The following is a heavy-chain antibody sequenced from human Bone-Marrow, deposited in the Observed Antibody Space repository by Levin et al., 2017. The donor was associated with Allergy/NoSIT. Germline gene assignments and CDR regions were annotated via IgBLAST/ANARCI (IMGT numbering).Heavy chain of an antibody. Sequence: PGESLKISCAASGFTFSDYYMTWIRQAPGKGLEWLSYISSSGTTIHYADSVRGRFTISRDNAKNSLYLQMNNLRAEDTAVYYCARVDTLFLAMDVWGQGTTVTVSS. CDR1: GFTFSDYY. CDR3: ARVDTLFLAMDV. J-gene: IGHJ6*02. CDR2: ISSSGTTI. D-gene: IGHD5-18*01. V-gene: IGHV3-11*01.